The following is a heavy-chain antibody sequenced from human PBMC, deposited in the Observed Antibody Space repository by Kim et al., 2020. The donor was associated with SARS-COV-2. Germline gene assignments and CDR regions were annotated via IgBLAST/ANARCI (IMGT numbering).Heavy chain of an antibody. V-gene: IGHV4-34*01. D-gene: IGHD2-15*01. CDR2: SP. J-gene: IGHJ4*02. CDR3: ARGLGSGGAY. Sequence: SPNYNPSLNIRVTISVDTSKNQFSLKRSSVTAADTAVYYCARGLGSGGAYWGQGTLVTISS.